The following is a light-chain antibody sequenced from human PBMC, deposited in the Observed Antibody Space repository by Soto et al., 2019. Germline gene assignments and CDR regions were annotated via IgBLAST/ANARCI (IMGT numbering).Light chain of an antibody. V-gene: IGKV1-5*03. J-gene: IGKJ5*01. CDR1: QTISSW. CDR3: LLDFRYFWA. CDR2: KAS. Sequence: DIQVTQSPSTLSGSVGDRVTITCRASQTISSWLAWYQQKPGKAPKLLIYKASTLKSGVPSRFSGSGSGTDFTLTISSLQPEDFATYYCLLDFRYFWAFGQGTRLEI.